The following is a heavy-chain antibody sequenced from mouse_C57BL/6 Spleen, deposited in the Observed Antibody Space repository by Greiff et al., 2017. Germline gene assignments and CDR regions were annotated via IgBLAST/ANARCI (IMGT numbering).Heavy chain of an antibody. CDR1: GFTFSDYG. CDR3: ARGCNYAFAY. V-gene: IGHV5-17*01. Sequence: EVQRVESGGGLVKPGGSLKLSCAASGFTFSDYGMHWVRQAPETGLEWVAYISSGSSTIYYADTVKGRLTISRDNAKNSLFLQMTSLGSEVTALYYCARGCNYAFAYWGQGTLVTVSA. CDR2: ISSGSSTI. J-gene: IGHJ3*01. D-gene: IGHD2-1*01.